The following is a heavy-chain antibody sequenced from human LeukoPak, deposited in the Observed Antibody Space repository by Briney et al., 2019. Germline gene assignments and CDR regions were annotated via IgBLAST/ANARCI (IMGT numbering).Heavy chain of an antibody. CDR1: GYTFTSYD. CDR3: ARGPAYDFWSGYVYNWFDP. D-gene: IGHD3-3*01. J-gene: IGHJ5*02. CDR2: MNPNSGNT. Sequence: GASVKVSCKASGYTFTSYDINWVRQATGQGLEWMGWMNPNSGNTGYAQKFQGRVTMTRNTSISTAYMELSSLRSEDTAVYYCARGPAYDFWSGYVYNWFDPWGQGTLVTVSS. V-gene: IGHV1-8*01.